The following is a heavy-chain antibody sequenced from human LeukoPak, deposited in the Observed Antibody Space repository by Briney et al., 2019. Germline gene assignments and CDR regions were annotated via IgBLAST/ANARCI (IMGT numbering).Heavy chain of an antibody. V-gene: IGHV3-33*01. Sequence: GGSLRLSCAASGFTFSSYDMHWVRQAAGKGLEWVALIWYDGSYKYYADSVKGRFTISRDNSKNTLYLQMNSLRAEDTAVYYCARDVDTYYYYYGMDVWGQGTTVTVSS. CDR3: ARDVDTYYYYYGMDV. J-gene: IGHJ6*02. CDR1: GFTFSSYD. D-gene: IGHD5-18*01. CDR2: IWYDGSYK.